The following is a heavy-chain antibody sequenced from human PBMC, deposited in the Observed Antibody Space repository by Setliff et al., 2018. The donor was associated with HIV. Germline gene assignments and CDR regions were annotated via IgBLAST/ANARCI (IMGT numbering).Heavy chain of an antibody. D-gene: IGHD3-10*01. CDR2: IFSSGST. V-gene: IGHV4-4*09. J-gene: IGHJ5*02. CDR1: GGSISSYC. Sequence: SETLSLTCTVSGGSISSYCWNWSRQSPGRGLELIGFIFSSGSTKYNPSLQSRVTMSIDPSKNQFSLKLTSVTAADTAVYYCARRIDNSGSFPDKNWFDTWGQGSQVTVSS. CDR3: ARRIDNSGSFPDKNWFDT.